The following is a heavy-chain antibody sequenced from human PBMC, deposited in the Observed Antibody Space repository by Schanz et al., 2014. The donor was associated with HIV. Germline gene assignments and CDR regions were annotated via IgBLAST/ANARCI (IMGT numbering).Heavy chain of an antibody. V-gene: IGHV3-30*18. CDR1: GFTFSRYW. Sequence: VQLVESGGGLVQPGGSLRLSCAASGFTFSRYWMSWVRQAPGKGLEWVAVISYDGSIKYYADSVKGRFTISRDNFKNTLDLQMDSLRPDDTAVYYCAKGYTSSSVFNLWGRGTLVTVSS. CDR2: ISYDGSIK. D-gene: IGHD6-6*01. CDR3: AKGYTSSSVFNL. J-gene: IGHJ2*01.